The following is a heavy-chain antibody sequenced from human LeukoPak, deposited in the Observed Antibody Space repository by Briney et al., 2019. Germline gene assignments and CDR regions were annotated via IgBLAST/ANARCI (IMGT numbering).Heavy chain of an antibody. D-gene: IGHD1-26*01. CDR2: IDWDDDK. V-gene: IGHV2-70*01. Sequence: SGPTLVKPTQTLTLTCTFSGFSLSTSGMCVSWIRQPPGKALEWLALIDWDDDKYYSTSLKTRLTISKDTSKNQVVLTMTNVDPVDTATYYCARIRSGSYYQYYFDYWGQGTLVTVSS. CDR1: GFSLSTSGMC. CDR3: ARIRSGSYYQYYFDY. J-gene: IGHJ4*02.